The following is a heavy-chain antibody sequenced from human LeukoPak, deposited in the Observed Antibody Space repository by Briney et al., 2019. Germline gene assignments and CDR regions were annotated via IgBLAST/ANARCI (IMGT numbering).Heavy chain of an antibody. CDR2: ISSSSSYT. J-gene: IGHJ4*02. CDR3: ARGGTYYGSLDY. D-gene: IGHD1-26*01. V-gene: IGHV3-21*01. CDR1: GLTFSSYN. Sequence: GGSLRLSCAASGLTFSSYNMNWVRQAPGKGLEWVSSISSSSSYTCFADSVKGRFTISRDNAKNSLFLQKNSLRAEDTAVYYCARGGTYYGSLDYWGQGTLVTVSS.